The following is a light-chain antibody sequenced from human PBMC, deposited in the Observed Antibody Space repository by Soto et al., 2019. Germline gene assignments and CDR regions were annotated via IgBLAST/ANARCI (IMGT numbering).Light chain of an antibody. CDR1: SSDVGRYKL. J-gene: IGLJ2*01. V-gene: IGLV2-14*03. Sequence: QSALTKPASVSGSPGQSITISCTGTSSDVGRYKLVSWYQQHPGKAPKFMIYDVTNRPSGVSNRFSGSKSGNTASLTISGLQAEDEAGYYCSSYTTSSTLIFGGGTKVTVL. CDR3: SSYTTSSTLI. CDR2: DVT.